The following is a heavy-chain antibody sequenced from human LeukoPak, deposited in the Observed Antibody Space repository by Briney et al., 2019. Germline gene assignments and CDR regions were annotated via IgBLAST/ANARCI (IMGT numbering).Heavy chain of an antibody. CDR1: GGSISSSSYY. D-gene: IGHD6-19*01. J-gene: IGHJ6*02. V-gene: IGHV4-39*01. CDR2: IYYSGST. CDR3: AASFSSGWWGAFLDYGMDV. Sequence: SEILSLTCTVSGGSISSSSYYWGWIRQPPGKGLEWIGSIYYSGSTYYNPSLKSRVTISVDTSKNQFSLKLSSVTAADTAVYYCAASFSSGWWGAFLDYGMDVWGQGTTVTVSS.